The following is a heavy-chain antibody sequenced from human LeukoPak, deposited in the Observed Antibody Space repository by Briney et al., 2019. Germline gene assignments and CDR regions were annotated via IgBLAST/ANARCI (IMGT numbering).Heavy chain of an antibody. CDR2: INPNSGGT. V-gene: IGHV1-2*04. CDR3: ARTYSNYYYYGMDV. Sequence: ASVKVSCKNPGYSIAGYYIHWVRQAPGQGLEWMGWINPNSGGTNYAQKFQGWVTMTRDTSISTAYMELSRLRSDDTAVYYCARTYSNYYYYGMDVWGQGTTVTVSS. D-gene: IGHD4-11*01. J-gene: IGHJ6*02. CDR1: GYSIAGYY.